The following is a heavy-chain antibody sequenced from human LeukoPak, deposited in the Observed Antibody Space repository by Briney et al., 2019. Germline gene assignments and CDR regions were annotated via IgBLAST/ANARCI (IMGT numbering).Heavy chain of an antibody. D-gene: IGHD3-10*01. J-gene: IGHJ4*02. CDR3: ARALTLWSPFDY. V-gene: IGHV3-23*01. CDR2: ISGSGGST. Sequence: PGGSLRLSCAASGFTFSSYAMSWVRQAPGKGLEWVSGISGSGGSTYNADSVKGRFTISRDNSKNTLYLQMNSLRAEDTAVYFCARALTLWSPFDYWGQGTLVTVSS. CDR1: GFTFSSYA.